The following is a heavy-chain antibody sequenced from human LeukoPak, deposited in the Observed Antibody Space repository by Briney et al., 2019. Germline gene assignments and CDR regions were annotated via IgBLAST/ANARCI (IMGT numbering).Heavy chain of an antibody. Sequence: PSETLFLTCTVSGGSISSHYWSWIRQPPGKGLEWIGYIYYSGSTNYNPSLKSRVTISVDTSKNQFSLKLSSVTAADTAVYYCARGTGSSWYTDYYYYMDVWGKGTTVTVSS. D-gene: IGHD6-13*01. CDR2: IYYSGST. V-gene: IGHV4-59*11. J-gene: IGHJ6*03. CDR1: GGSISSHY. CDR3: ARGTGSSWYTDYYYYMDV.